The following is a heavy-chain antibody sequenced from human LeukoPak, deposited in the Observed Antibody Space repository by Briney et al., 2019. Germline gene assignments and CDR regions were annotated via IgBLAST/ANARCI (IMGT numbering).Heavy chain of an antibody. CDR3: ARDLMYVGSYYPPH. CDR1: GFTFSSYS. Sequence: PGGSLRLSCAASGFTFSSYSMNWVRQAPGKGLEWVSSITSSSTYIYYADSVKGRFTISRDNAKNPLYLQMNSLRAEDTAVYYCARDLMYVGSYYPPHWGQGTLVTVSS. J-gene: IGHJ4*02. D-gene: IGHD1-26*01. V-gene: IGHV3-21*01. CDR2: ITSSSTYI.